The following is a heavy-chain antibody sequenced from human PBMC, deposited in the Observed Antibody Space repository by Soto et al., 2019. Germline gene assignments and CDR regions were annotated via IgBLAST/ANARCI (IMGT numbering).Heavy chain of an antibody. J-gene: IGHJ4*02. Sequence: QVQLEQSGAEVKNPGASVKVSCKASGYTFTSYYMHWVRQAPGQGLEWMGVINPGGGITSYAENLHGRVTMTRDRSTSTAYMELSSLSSEDTAIYYCARGLAVAYSPALLWGQGTLLTVYS. CDR3: ARGLAVAYSPALL. V-gene: IGHV1-46*01. CDR2: INPGGGIT. CDR1: GYTFTSYY. D-gene: IGHD6-19*01.